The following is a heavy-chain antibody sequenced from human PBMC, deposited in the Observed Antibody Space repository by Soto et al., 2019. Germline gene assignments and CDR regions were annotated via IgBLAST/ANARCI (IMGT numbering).Heavy chain of an antibody. D-gene: IGHD1-26*01. CDR3: ARIGGSYYYYYYMDV. V-gene: IGHV4-39*01. CDR1: GGSISSSSYY. J-gene: IGHJ6*03. Sequence: SETLSLTCTVSGGSISSSSYYWGWIRQPPGKGLEWIGSIYYSGSTYYNPSLKSRVTISVDTSKNQFSLKLSSVTAADTAVYYCARIGGSYYYYYYMDVWGKGTTVTVSS. CDR2: IYYSGST.